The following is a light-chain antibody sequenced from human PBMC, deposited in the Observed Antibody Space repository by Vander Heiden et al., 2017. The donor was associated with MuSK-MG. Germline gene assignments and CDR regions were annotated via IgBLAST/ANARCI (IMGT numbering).Light chain of an antibody. CDR2: AAS. J-gene: IGKJ4*01. CDR1: QSINSY. CDR3: QQVDSTPLT. Sequence: IQMTHAPSSLSASVGDRVTITGRASQSINSYLTWYQRKPGKAPKLLIYAASSLQSGVPSRFSGGGSGTDFTLTISTQQPEVLATYYGQQVDSTPLTFGEGTKVEIK. V-gene: IGKV1-39*01.